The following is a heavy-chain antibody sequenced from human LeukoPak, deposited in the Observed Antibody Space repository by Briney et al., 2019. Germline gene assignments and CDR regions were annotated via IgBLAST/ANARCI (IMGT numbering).Heavy chain of an antibody. D-gene: IGHD3-10*01. V-gene: IGHV3-21*01. Sequence: GGSLRLSCAASGFTLSSYSMNWVRQAPGKGVEGVSSISSSSRDIYYADSVKGRFTISSDNAKNSLYLQMNSLRAEDTAVYYCARSSSITMVRGVYFDYWGQGTLVTVSS. CDR3: ARSSSITMVRGVYFDY. CDR2: ISSSSRDI. J-gene: IGHJ4*02. CDR1: GFTLSSYS.